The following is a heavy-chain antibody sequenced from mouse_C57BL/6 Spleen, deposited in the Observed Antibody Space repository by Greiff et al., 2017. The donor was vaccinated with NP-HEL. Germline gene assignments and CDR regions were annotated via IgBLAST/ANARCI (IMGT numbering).Heavy chain of an antibody. CDR1: GYTFTSYW. V-gene: IGHV1-7*01. CDR2: INPSSGYT. Sequence: QVQLQQSGAELAKPGASVKLSCKASGYTFTSYWMHWVKQRPGQGLEWIGYINPSSGYTKYNQKFKDKATLTADKSSSTAYMQLSSLTYEDSAVYYCARGPTTVVPHWGAMDYWGQGTSVTVSS. J-gene: IGHJ4*01. D-gene: IGHD1-1*01. CDR3: ARGPTTVVPHWGAMDY.